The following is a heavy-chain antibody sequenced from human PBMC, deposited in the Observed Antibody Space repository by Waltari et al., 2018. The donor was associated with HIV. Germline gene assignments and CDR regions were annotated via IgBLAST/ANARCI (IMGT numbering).Heavy chain of an antibody. J-gene: IGHJ4*02. D-gene: IGHD2-21*02. CDR3: ARGFGCGGDCYYFDY. CDR2: IYSGGST. Sequence: EVQLVESGGGLIQPGGSLRLSCAASGFSVSSNYMSWGRQAPGKGLEWVSVIYSGGSTYYADSVKGRFTISRDNSKNTLYLQMNSLRAEDTAVYYCARGFGCGGDCYYFDYWGQGTLVTVSS. CDR1: GFSVSSNY. V-gene: IGHV3-53*01.